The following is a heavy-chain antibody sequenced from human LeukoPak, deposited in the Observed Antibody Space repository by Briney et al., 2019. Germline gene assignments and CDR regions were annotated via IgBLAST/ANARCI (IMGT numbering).Heavy chain of an antibody. CDR2: ISYSGRTT. V-gene: IGHV3-48*03. Sequence: GGSLRLPCAASGFPFNSYSMNWVRQAPGKGLEWVSYISYSGRTTSYADSVKGRFTISRDHAKTSLYLQMNSLRAEDTAVYYCARAGPPAFDPWGQGTLVTVSS. CDR3: ARAGPPAFDP. J-gene: IGHJ5*02. CDR1: GFPFNSYS.